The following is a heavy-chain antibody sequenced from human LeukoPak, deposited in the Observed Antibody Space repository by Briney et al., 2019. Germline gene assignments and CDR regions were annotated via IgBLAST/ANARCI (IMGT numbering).Heavy chain of an antibody. V-gene: IGHV4-30-2*01. D-gene: IGHD4-17*01. CDR3: AREAMTTVTTRARGAFDI. CDR2: IYHSGST. CDR1: GGSISSGGYS. J-gene: IGHJ3*02. Sequence: PSQTLSLTCAVSGGSISSGGYSWSWLRQPPGRGLEWVGYIYHSGSTYYNPSLKSRVTISADRSKNQFSLKLSSVTAADTAVYYCAREAMTTVTTRARGAFDIWGQGTMVTVSS.